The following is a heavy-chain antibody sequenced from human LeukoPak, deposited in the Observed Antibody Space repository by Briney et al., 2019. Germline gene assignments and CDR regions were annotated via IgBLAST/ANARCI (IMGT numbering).Heavy chain of an antibody. CDR2: ISGSGGST. V-gene: IGHV3-23*01. D-gene: IGHD3-10*01. Sequence: GGSLRLSCAAAGFTFSNYAMTWVRQAPGRGLEWISSISGSGGSTYYADSVKGRFTISRDNSKNTLYLQMNSLRAEDTAVYYCAKGAFLRITMVFDPWGQGTLVTVSS. CDR3: AKGAFLRITMVFDP. CDR1: GFTFSNYA. J-gene: IGHJ5*02.